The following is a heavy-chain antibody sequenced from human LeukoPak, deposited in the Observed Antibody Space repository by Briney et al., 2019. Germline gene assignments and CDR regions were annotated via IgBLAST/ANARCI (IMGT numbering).Heavy chain of an antibody. D-gene: IGHD1-7*01. Sequence: PGGSLRLSCVASGLTFSVAGMHWVRQAPGTGLEWVSAIIGNSASVYYKDSVKGRFTISRDNSKNTLYLHMNRLRAEDTAIYYCATRNCTGTTCYPLDDWGQETLVTVSS. J-gene: IGHJ4*02. CDR3: ATRNCTGTTCYPLDD. CDR1: GLTFSVAG. CDR2: IIGNSASV. V-gene: IGHV3-23*01.